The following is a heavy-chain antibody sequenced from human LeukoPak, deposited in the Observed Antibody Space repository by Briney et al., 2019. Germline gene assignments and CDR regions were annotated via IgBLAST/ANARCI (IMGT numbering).Heavy chain of an antibody. V-gene: IGHV4-59*01. CDR1: GGSISSYY. CDR3: ARGRSGWEAPQYFQH. J-gene: IGHJ1*01. Sequence: NPSETLSLTCTVSGGSISSYYWSWIRQPPGKGLEWIGYIYYSGSTNYNPSLKSRVTISVDTSKNQFSLKLSSVTAADTAVYYCARGRSGWEAPQYFQHWGQGTLVTASS. D-gene: IGHD6-19*01. CDR2: IYYSGST.